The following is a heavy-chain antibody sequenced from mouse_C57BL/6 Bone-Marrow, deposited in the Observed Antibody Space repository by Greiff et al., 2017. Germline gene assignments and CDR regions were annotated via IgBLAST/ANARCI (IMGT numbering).Heavy chain of an antibody. V-gene: IGHV1-64*01. CDR1: GYTFTSYW. CDR3: ASPGFYLFAY. D-gene: IGHD2-3*01. CDR2: IHPNSGST. J-gene: IGHJ3*01. Sequence: QVQLQQPGAELVKPGASVKLSCKASGYTFTSYWMHWVKQRPGQGLEWIGMIHPNSGSTNYNEKFKSKATLTVHKSSSTAYMQLSSLTSEDSAVYYCASPGFYLFAYWGQGTLVTVSA.